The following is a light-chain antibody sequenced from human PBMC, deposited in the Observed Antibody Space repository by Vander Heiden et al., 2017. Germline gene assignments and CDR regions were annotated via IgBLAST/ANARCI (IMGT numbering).Light chain of an antibody. CDR3: YSTDSSGNHRV. CDR1: ALPKKY. CDR2: EDS. Sequence: SYELTQPPSVSVSPGHTARITCSGDALPKKYPYWYQQKSRQAPVLVIYEDSKRPSGIPERFSGSSSGTMATLTISGAQVEDEADYYCYSTDSSGNHRVFGGGTKLTVL. V-gene: IGLV3-10*01. J-gene: IGLJ2*01.